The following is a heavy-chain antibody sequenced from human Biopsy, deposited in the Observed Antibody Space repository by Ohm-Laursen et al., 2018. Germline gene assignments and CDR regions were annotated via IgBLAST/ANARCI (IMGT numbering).Heavy chain of an antibody. V-gene: IGHV1-18*01. J-gene: IGHJ6*02. Sequence: SVKVSCKSSGYTFTSYGISWVRQAPGQGLEWMGWINTENGNTIYAQNLQGRVTMTTDTSTSTAYMEVTSLRSDDTAVYYCARAKLEPVYYYYGMDVWGQGTTVTVSS. CDR2: INTENGNT. CDR1: GYTFTSYG. CDR3: ARAKLEPVYYYYGMDV. D-gene: IGHD1-1*01.